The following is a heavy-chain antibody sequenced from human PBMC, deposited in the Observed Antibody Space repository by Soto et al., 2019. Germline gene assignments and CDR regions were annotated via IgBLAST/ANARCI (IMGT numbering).Heavy chain of an antibody. CDR2: IIPIFGTA. J-gene: IGHJ2*01. CDR3: ARAPPVYWYFDL. V-gene: IGHV1-69*12. CDR1: GGTFSSYA. Sequence: QVQLVQSGAEVKKPGSSVKVSCKASGGTFSSYAISWVRQAPGQGLEWMGGIIPIFGTANYAQKFQGRVTLXAXESTSTAYMELSSRSSEVTAVYYCARAPPVYWYFDLWGRGTLVTVSS.